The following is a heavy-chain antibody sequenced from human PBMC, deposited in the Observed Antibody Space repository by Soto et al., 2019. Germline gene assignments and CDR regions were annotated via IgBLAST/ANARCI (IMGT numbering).Heavy chain of an antibody. CDR2: IYYSGST. CDR1: GGSISSGGYY. Sequence: PSEILSLTCTVSGGSISSGGYYWSWIRQHPGKGLEWIGYIYYSGSTNYNPSHKSRVTISVDTSKNQFSLKLSSVTAADTAVYYCAAGLRYYYFDYWGQGTLVTVSS. D-gene: IGHD4-17*01. CDR3: AAGLRYYYFDY. J-gene: IGHJ4*02. V-gene: IGHV4-31*03.